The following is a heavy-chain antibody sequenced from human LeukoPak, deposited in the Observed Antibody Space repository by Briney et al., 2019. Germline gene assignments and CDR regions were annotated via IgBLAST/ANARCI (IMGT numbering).Heavy chain of an antibody. D-gene: IGHD6-19*01. CDR1: GGSFGGYY. V-gene: IGHV4-34*01. CDR2: INHSGST. Sequence: PSETLSLTCAVYGGSFGGYYWSWIRKPPGKGLEWIGEINHSGSTNYNPSLKSRVTISVDTSKNQFSLKLSSVTAADTAVYYCARANSGWYFTSFAYWGQGTLVTVSS. CDR3: ARANSGWYFTSFAY. J-gene: IGHJ4*02.